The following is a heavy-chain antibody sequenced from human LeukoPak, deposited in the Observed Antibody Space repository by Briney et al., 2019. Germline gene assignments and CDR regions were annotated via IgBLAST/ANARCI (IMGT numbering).Heavy chain of an antibody. D-gene: IGHD6-19*01. J-gene: IGHJ4*02. CDR1: GASFSDFY. CDR3: ARHASGWVGELDY. CDR2: VSDSGGT. V-gene: IGHV4-59*08. Sequence: SETLSLTCTVSGASFSDFYWSWIRQSSGRGLEWIGYVSDSGGTSYNPSLKSRATLSVDTSKNQFFLNLNSVTAADTAVYYCARHASGWVGELDYWGQGTLVTVSS.